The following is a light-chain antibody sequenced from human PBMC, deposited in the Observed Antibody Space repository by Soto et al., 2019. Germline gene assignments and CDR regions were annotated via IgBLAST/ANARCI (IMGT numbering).Light chain of an antibody. J-gene: IGKJ1*01. Sequence: DIQMTQSPSTLSASVGDRVTITCRASQSVRGSLAWYQQQPGKAPKLLIYDVSNLESGVPSRFSAFGYGTEFTLSISSLQPDDFGTYYSQQFYMGWTFGQGTRVDLK. CDR1: QSVRGS. CDR3: QQFYMGWT. CDR2: DVS. V-gene: IGKV1-5*01.